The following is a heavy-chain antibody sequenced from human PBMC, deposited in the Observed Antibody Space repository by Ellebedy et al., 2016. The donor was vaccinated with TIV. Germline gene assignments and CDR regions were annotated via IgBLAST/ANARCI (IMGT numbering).Heavy chain of an antibody. CDR2: IYSGGGT. V-gene: IGHV3-66*01. CDR1: GFIVSSNY. Sequence: GESLKISCAASGFIVSSNYMSWVRQAPGKGLEWVSIIYSGGGTYYAAPVKGRFTISRDDSKNTLYLQMNSLKTEDTAVYYCTTDSFGEFDYWGQGTLVTVSS. D-gene: IGHD3-10*01. CDR3: TTDSFGEFDY. J-gene: IGHJ4*02.